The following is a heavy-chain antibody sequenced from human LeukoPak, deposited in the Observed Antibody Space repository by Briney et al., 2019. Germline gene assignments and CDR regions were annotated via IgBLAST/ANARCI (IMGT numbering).Heavy chain of an antibody. J-gene: IGHJ5*02. CDR3: ARTNSENYDILTGYSNWFDP. D-gene: IGHD3-9*01. CDR1: GCFISSYY. CDR2: IYYSGST. Sequence: SETLSLTCTVSGCFISSYYWSWIRQPPGKGLEGIGYIYYSGSTNYNPSLKSRVTISVDTSKNQFSLKLSSVTAADTAVYYCARTNSENYDILTGYSNWFDPWGQGTLVTVSS. V-gene: IGHV4-59*01.